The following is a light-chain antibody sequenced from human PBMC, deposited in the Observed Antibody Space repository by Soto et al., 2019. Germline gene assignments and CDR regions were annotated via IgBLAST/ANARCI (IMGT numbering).Light chain of an antibody. CDR1: SSDVGSYNF. J-gene: IGLJ1*01. V-gene: IGLV2-23*01. CDR3: CSYAGSSTWV. Sequence: QSALTQPASVSGSPGQSITISCTGTSSDVGSYNFVSWYQQHPGKAPKVMIYEGSKRPSGVSNRFSVSKSGNTASLTISGLQAEYEADYYCCSYAGSSTWVFGTGTKLTVL. CDR2: EGS.